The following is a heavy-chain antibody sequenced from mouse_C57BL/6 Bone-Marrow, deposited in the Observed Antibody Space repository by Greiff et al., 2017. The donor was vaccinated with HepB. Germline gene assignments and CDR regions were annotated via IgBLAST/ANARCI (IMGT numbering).Heavy chain of an antibody. CDR2: ISDGGSYT. CDR3: ARGPPITTVVATNSWYFDV. J-gene: IGHJ1*03. CDR1: GFTFSSYA. Sequence: EVKLVESGGGLVKPGGSLKLSCAASGFTFSSYAMSWVRQTPEKRLEWVATISDGGSYTYYPDNVKGRFTISRDNAKNNLYLQMSHLKSEDTAMYSCARGPPITTVVATNSWYFDVWGTGTTVTVSS. D-gene: IGHD1-1*01. V-gene: IGHV5-4*03.